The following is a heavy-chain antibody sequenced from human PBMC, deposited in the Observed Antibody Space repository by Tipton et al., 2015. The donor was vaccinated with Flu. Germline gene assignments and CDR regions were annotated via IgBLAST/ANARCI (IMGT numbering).Heavy chain of an antibody. CDR2: IYHSGST. CDR1: GDSIGSRYS. CDR3: VRDYYDSGMGV. Sequence: TLSLTCSVSGDSIGSRYSWTWIRQTPGKGLEWIGYIYHSGSTHYNPSLRSRVTISVDTSKNQFYLKLSSVTAADTAMYYCVRDYYDSGMGVWGQGTTVIVSS. D-gene: IGHD3-22*01. V-gene: IGHV4-30-2*01. J-gene: IGHJ6*02.